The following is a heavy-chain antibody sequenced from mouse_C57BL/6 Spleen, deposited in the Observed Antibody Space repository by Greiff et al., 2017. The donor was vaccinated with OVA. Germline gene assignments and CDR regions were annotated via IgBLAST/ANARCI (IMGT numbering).Heavy chain of an antibody. V-gene: IGHV1-54*01. CDR2: INPGSGGT. D-gene: IGHD1-1*01. Sequence: QVQLQQSGAELVRPGTSVKVSCKASGYAFTNYLIEWVKQRPGQGLEWIGVINPGSGGTNYNEKFKGKATLTADKSSSTAYMQLSSLTSEDSAVYFCARSGYGSSYERAFDYWGQGTTLTVSS. J-gene: IGHJ2*01. CDR1: GYAFTNYL. CDR3: ARSGYGSSYERAFDY.